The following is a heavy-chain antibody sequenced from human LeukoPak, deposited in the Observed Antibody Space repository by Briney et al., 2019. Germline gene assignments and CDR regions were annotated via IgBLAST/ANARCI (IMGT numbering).Heavy chain of an antibody. D-gene: IGHD2-2*01. CDR1: GFTFSRYS. V-gene: IGHV3-21*01. J-gene: IGHJ4*02. CDR3: ARDPPLGSCSTISCPHLDY. CDR2: ISSSSFI. Sequence: GGSLRLSCAASGFTFSRYSMNWVRQAPGKGLEWVSSISSSSFIYYSDSVKGRFTVSRDNAKNSLYLHINSLGAEDTAVYYCARDPPLGSCSTISCPHLDYWGQGTLVTVSS.